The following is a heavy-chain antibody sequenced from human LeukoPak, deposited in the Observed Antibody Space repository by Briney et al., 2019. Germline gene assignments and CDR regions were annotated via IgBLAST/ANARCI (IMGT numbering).Heavy chain of an antibody. V-gene: IGHV3-23*01. Sequence: TGGSLRLSCAASGFTVSSNYMSWVRQAPGKGLDWVSAISGSGGSTYYADSVKGRFTISRDNSKNTLYLQMNSLRAEDTAVYYCAKDPSSSTYGAEYFQHWGQGTLVTVSS. CDR1: GFTVSSNY. J-gene: IGHJ1*01. CDR2: ISGSGGST. D-gene: IGHD4-17*01. CDR3: AKDPSSSTYGAEYFQH.